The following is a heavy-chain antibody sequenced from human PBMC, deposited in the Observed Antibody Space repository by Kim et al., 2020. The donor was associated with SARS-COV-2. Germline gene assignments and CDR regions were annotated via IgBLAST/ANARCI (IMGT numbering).Heavy chain of an antibody. D-gene: IGHD3-10*01. V-gene: IGHV3-33*01. CDR2: IWYDGSNK. Sequence: GGSLRLSCAASGFTFSSYGMHWVRQAPGKGLEWVAVIWYDGSNKYYADSVKGRFTISRDNSKNTLYLQMNSLRAEDTAVYYCARARKRDYYGSGSYPFDPWGQGTLVTVSS. CDR1: GFTFSSYG. J-gene: IGHJ5*02. CDR3: ARARKRDYYGSGSYPFDP.